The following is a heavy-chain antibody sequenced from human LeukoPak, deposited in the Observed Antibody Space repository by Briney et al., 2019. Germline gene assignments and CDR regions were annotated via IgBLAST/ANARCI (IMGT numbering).Heavy chain of an antibody. CDR3: ARDKGTSYLSSFDY. Sequence: SQTLSLTCAISGDSVSRNSVAWNWIRQSPSRGLEWLGRTYYRSKWYNDYAVSVRSRISINPDTSKNQFSLQLNSVTPEDTAVYYCARDKGTSYLSSFDYWGQGTLVTVSS. CDR1: GDSVSRNSVA. D-gene: IGHD6-6*01. V-gene: IGHV6-1*01. J-gene: IGHJ4*02. CDR2: TYYRSKWYN.